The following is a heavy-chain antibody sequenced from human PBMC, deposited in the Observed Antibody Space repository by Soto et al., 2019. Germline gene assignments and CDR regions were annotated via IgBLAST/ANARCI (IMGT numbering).Heavy chain of an antibody. V-gene: IGHV3-7*03. J-gene: IGHJ6*02. Sequence: EVQLVESGGGLVQPGGSLRLSCAASGFTFSSYWMSWVRQAPGKGLEWVANIKEDGSEKYYVDSVKGRFTISRDNAKNSLYLHRNSLRAEETAVNYCARDFGILRFLGWFNYYYGMDVWGQGTTVTVSS. CDR1: GFTFSSYW. D-gene: IGHD3-3*01. CDR2: IKEDGSEK. CDR3: ARDFGILRFLGWFNYYYGMDV.